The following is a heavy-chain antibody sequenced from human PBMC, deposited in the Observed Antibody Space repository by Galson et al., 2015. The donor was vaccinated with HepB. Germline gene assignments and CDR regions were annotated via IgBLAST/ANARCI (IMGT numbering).Heavy chain of an antibody. CDR3: AKDRPDIVVVVAANNWFDP. CDR2: ISGSGGST. D-gene: IGHD2-15*01. CDR1: GFTFSSYA. V-gene: IGHV3-23*01. J-gene: IGHJ5*02. Sequence: SLRLSCAASGFTFSSYAMSWVRQAPGKGLEWVSAISGSGGSTYYADSVKGRFTISRDNSKNTLYLQMNSLRAEDTAVYYCAKDRPDIVVVVAANNWFDPWGQGTLVTVSS.